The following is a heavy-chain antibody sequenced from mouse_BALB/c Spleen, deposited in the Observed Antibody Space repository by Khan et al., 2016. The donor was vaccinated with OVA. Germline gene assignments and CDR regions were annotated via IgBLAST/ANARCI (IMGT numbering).Heavy chain of an antibody. D-gene: IGHD1-1*01. Sequence: DLVEPGASVKLSCKASGYTFTSYWINWIKERPGQGLEWIGHIGPGSGSAYYNELLKGQTTLTVDTSTSTFFIQLSSLSSEDSAAYFCERSNSDGRGLYAIDGSSEGTSVTVSS. CDR2: IGPGSGSA. V-gene: IGHV1S41*01. CDR3: ERSNSDGRGLYAIDG. CDR1: GYTFTSYW. J-gene: IGHJ4*01.